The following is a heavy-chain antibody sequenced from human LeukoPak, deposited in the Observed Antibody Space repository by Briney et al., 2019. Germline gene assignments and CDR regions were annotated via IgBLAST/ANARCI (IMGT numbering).Heavy chain of an antibody. CDR3: VTDPVGYCSSDGCYSVDY. J-gene: IGHJ4*02. CDR2: ISAYNGNT. CDR1: GYTFTSYG. D-gene: IGHD2-15*01. Sequence: GASVKVSCKASGYTFTSYGISWVRQAPGQGLEWMGWISAYNGNTDSSQKLQGRVTMTTDTSTSTAYMELRSLRSDDTAVYYCVTDPVGYCSSDGCYSVDYWGQGTLVTVSS. V-gene: IGHV1-18*01.